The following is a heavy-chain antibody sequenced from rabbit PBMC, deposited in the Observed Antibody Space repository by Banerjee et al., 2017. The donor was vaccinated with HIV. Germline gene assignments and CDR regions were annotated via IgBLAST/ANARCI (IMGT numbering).Heavy chain of an antibody. CDR1: GIDFSSYYY. CDR3: ARKNYYSYGLTGYAYATDFDL. V-gene: IGHV1S45*01. CDR2: IYTGGSGST. J-gene: IGHJ4*01. D-gene: IGHD6-1*01. Sequence: QQQLEESGGGLVKPGGTLTLTCKASGIDFSSYYYMCWVRQAPGKGLEWIACIYTGGSGSTWYASWAKGRFTISKTSSTAVTLQMTSLTAADTATYFCARKNYYSYGLTGYAYATDFDLWGQGTLVTVS.